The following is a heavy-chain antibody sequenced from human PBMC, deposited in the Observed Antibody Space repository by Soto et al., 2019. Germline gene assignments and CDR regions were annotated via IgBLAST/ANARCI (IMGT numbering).Heavy chain of an antibody. CDR3: ARGKAVAGKGGLCYCDY. D-gene: IGHD6-19*01. Sequence: EVQLVESGGGLVQPVGSLRLSCAASVGTVSSNYMSWVRQAPGKGLEWVSVIYSGGSTYYADSVKGRVTIARHNSKNTLYLQMNGLRDEDTSVYSCARGKAVAGKGGLCYCDYWGQGLQVAVAS. V-gene: IGHV3-53*04. J-gene: IGHJ4*02. CDR1: VGTVSSNY. CDR2: IYSGGST.